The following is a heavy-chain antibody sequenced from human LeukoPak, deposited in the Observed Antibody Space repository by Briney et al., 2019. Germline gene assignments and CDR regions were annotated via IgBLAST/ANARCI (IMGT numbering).Heavy chain of an antibody. CDR1: GFTFSSYN. Sequence: PGGSLRLSCAASGFTFSSYNMNWVRQAPGKGLEWVSSISSSSSYTYYAASVKGRFTISRDNAKNSLYLQMNSLRAEDTAVYYCARDQNSYGYCYLDYWGQGTLVTASS. V-gene: IGHV3-21*01. CDR3: ARDQNSYGYCYLDY. J-gene: IGHJ4*02. D-gene: IGHD5-18*01. CDR2: ISSSSSYT.